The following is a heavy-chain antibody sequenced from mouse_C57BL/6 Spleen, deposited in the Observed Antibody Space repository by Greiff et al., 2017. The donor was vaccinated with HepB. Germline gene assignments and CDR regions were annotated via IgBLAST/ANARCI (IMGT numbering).Heavy chain of an antibody. J-gene: IGHJ4*01. CDR3: SRYWGNYMYYAMYY. Sequence: EVRLVESGGGLVQPGGSLSLSCAASGFTFTDYYMSWVRQPPGKALEWLGFIRNKANGYTTEYSATVKGGFTISRDNSQSILYLQMNALRAEDSATYYCSRYWGNYMYYAMYYWCQGTSVTVSS. CDR2: IRNKANGYTT. V-gene: IGHV7-3*01. D-gene: IGHD2-1*01. CDR1: GFTFTDYY.